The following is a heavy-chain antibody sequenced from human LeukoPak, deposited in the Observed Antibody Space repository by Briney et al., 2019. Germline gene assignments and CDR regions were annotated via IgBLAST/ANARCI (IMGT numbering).Heavy chain of an antibody. Sequence: SVKVSCKASGGTFSSYAISWVRQAPGQGLEWMGRIIPIFGTANYAQKFQGRVTITTDESTSTAYMELSSLRSEDTAVYYCARADRSYYYGSGSPLYWGQGTLVTVSS. CDR2: IIPIFGTA. CDR1: GGTFSSYA. J-gene: IGHJ4*02. V-gene: IGHV1-69*05. D-gene: IGHD3-10*01. CDR3: ARADRSYYYGSGSPLY.